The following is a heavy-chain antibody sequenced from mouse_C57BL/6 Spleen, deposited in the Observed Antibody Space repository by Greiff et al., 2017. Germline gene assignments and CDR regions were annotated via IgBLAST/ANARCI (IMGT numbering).Heavy chain of an antibody. Sequence: VQLQQSGPELVKPGASVKISCKASGYTFTDYYMNWVKQSPGKSLEWIGDINPNNGGTSYNQKFKGKATLTVDKSSSTAYMELRSLTSEDSAVYYCARNYGNYVDYWGQGTTLTVSS. D-gene: IGHD2-1*01. CDR2: INPNNGGT. CDR1: GYTFTDYY. J-gene: IGHJ2*01. V-gene: IGHV1-26*01. CDR3: ARNYGNYVDY.